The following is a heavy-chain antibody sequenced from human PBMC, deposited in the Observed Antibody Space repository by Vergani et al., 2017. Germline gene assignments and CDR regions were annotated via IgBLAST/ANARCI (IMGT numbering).Heavy chain of an antibody. V-gene: IGHV3-11*01. Sequence: QVQLVESGGGLVKPGGSLRLSCAASGFTFSDYYMSWIRQAPGKGLEWVSYISSSGSTIYYADSVKGRFTISRDNAKNSLYLQMNSLRVEDTAVYYCARVLSTRDFVVRRYYYYYYMAVGGKGTTVTVSS. CDR1: GFTFSDYY. D-gene: IGHD2-21*01. J-gene: IGHJ6*03. CDR2: ISSSGSTI. CDR3: ARVLSTRDFVVRRYYYYYYMAV.